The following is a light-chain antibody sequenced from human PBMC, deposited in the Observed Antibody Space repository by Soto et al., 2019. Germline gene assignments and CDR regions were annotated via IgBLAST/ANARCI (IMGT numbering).Light chain of an antibody. CDR1: SGHSSYA. CDR2: LSSDGSH. CDR3: QTWDTGARVV. J-gene: IGLJ2*01. Sequence: QLVLTQSPSASASLGASVKLTCTLSSGHSSYAIAWHQQQPEKGPRYLMKLSSDGSHSQGDGIPDRFSGSSSGAERYLTISSLQSEDEADYYCQTWDTGARVVFGGGTKLTVL. V-gene: IGLV4-69*01.